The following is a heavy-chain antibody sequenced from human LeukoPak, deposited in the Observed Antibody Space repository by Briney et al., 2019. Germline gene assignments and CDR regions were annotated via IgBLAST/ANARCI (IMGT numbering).Heavy chain of an antibody. CDR2: IYYSGST. CDR1: GGSISSSTYY. CDR3: ARRLFNHYGSGSYLRSRVASCWFDP. Sequence: TSETLSLTCTVSGGSISSSTYYWGWIRQPPGKGLEWIGTIYYSGSTYYNPSLKSRVTISVDTSKNQFSLKLSSVTAADTAVYYCARRLFNHYGSGSYLRSRVASCWFDPWGQGTLVTVSS. V-gene: IGHV4-39*01. J-gene: IGHJ5*02. D-gene: IGHD3-10*01.